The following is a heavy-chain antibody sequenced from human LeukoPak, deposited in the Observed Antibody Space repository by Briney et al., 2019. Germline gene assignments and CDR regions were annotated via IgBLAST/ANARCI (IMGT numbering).Heavy chain of an antibody. CDR1: GFTFSSYG. Sequence: GGSLRLSCEASGFTFSSYGMSWVRQAPGKGLEWVSAISGSGGSTYYADSVKGRFTISRDNSKNTLYLQMNSLRAEDTAVYYCAKDYYYDSSGYYYADAFDIWGQGTMVTVSS. CDR2: ISGSGGST. J-gene: IGHJ3*02. CDR3: AKDYYYDSSGYYYADAFDI. D-gene: IGHD3-22*01. V-gene: IGHV3-23*01.